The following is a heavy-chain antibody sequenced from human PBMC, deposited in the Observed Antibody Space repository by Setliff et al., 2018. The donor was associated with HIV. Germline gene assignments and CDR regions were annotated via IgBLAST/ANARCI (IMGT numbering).Heavy chain of an antibody. CDR1: GYTFRKYD. J-gene: IGHJ6*03. D-gene: IGHD2-2*01. V-gene: IGHV1-8*01. CDR2: INPHSGNT. Sequence: ASVKVSCKASGYTFRKYDISWVRQATGQGLEWMGWINPHSGNTNCTQKFQGRVTMTTNTSMSTAYMELSGLRSEDTAVYYCARDTDYIVSTISHSYYYLDAWGKGTTVTVSS. CDR3: ARDTDYIVSTISHSYYYLDA.